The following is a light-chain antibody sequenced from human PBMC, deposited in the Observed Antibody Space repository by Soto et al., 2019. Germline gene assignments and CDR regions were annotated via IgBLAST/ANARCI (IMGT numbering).Light chain of an antibody. Sequence: IVMTQSPANLSVSPGERSTLSCRASQSVSSNLAWYQQKPGQAPRLLIYGASTRATSIPARFSGSGSGTEFTLTISSLQSEDFAVYYCQQYNNWPLTFGGGPRWIS. CDR1: QSVSSN. J-gene: IGKJ4*01. V-gene: IGKV3-15*01. CDR2: GAS. CDR3: QQYNNWPLT.